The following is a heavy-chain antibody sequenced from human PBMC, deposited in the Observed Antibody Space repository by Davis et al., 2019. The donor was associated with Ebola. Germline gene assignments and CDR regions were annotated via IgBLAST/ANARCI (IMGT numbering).Heavy chain of an antibody. CDR2: INSDGSRT. J-gene: IGHJ5*02. Sequence: PGGSLRLSCAASGFTFSSYWMHWVRQAPGKGLVWVSRINSDGSRTSYADSVKGRFTISRDNAKNTLYLQMNSLRAEDTAVYFCARVASGGSPTGLTWFDPWGQGTLVTVSS. CDR3: ARVASGGSPTGLTWFDP. D-gene: IGHD2-15*01. CDR1: GFTFSSYW. V-gene: IGHV3-74*01.